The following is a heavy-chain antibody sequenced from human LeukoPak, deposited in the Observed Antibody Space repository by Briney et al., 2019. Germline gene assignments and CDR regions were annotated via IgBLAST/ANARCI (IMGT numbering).Heavy chain of an antibody. CDR1: GGSISSYY. Sequence: SETLSLTCTVSGGSISSYYWSWIRQPPGKGLEWIGYIYYSGSTNYNPSLKSRVTISVETSKNQFSLKLSSVTAADTAVYYCARDLASGWFDPWGQGTLVTVSS. CDR3: ARDLASGWFDP. D-gene: IGHD3-3*01. V-gene: IGHV4-59*01. J-gene: IGHJ5*02. CDR2: IYYSGST.